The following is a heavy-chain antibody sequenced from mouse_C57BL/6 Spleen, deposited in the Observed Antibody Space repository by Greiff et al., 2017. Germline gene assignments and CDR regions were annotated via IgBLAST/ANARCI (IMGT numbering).Heavy chain of an antibody. CDR3: ARSDYGSGHYYAMDY. CDR2: IYPGDGDT. J-gene: IGHJ4*01. CDR1: GFAFSSSW. V-gene: IGHV1-82*01. D-gene: IGHD1-1*01. Sequence: QVQLQQSGPELVKPGASVKISCTASGFAFSSSWMNWVKQRPGKGLEWIGRIYPGDGDTNSNGKFKGKAARAEDKSTSTAYMQHSSLTSEDSAVYFWARSDYGSGHYYAMDYWGQGTSVTVSS.